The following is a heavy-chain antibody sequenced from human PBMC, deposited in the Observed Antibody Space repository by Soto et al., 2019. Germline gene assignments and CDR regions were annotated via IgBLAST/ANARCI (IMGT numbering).Heavy chain of an antibody. J-gene: IGHJ4*02. Sequence: EVQLVESGGGLVKPGGSLRLSCAASGFTFSNAWMSWVRQAPGKGLECVGRIKSKTDGGTTDYAAPVKGRFTISRADSKNMLYLQRNSLKTEDTAVYYCTTTKKYYYGSGSYGGGFDYWGQGTLVTVSS. D-gene: IGHD3-10*01. CDR2: IKSKTDGGTT. CDR3: TTTKKYYYGSGSYGGGFDY. V-gene: IGHV3-15*01. CDR1: GFTFSNAW.